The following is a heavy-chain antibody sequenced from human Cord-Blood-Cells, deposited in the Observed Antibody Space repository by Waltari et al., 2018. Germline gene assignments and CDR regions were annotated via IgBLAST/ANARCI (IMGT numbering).Heavy chain of an antibody. CDR1: GGSFSGYY. CDR2: INHSGST. V-gene: IGHV4-34*01. Sequence: QVQLQQWGAGLLKPSETLSLTCAVYGGSFSGYYWSWVRQPPGKGLEWIGEINHSGSTNYNPSLKSRVTISVDTSKNQFSLKLSSVTAADTAVYYCARFRLGNSLDYWGQGTLVTVSS. D-gene: IGHD4-4*01. J-gene: IGHJ4*02. CDR3: ARFRLGNSLDY.